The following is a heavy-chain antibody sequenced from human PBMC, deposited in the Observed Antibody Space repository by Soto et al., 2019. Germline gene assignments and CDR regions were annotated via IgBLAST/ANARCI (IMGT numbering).Heavy chain of an antibody. Sequence: GGSLRLSCVASGFTFSNYNMNWVRQAPGKGLEWVSHISGSSIYIHYADSVRGRFTISRDNAKNSVYLQMDSRRVEDTAVYYCAREGALKPFSSWGQGALVTVSS. V-gene: IGHV3-21*01. CDR3: AREGALKPFSS. CDR2: ISGSSIYI. CDR1: GFTFSNYN. J-gene: IGHJ5*02.